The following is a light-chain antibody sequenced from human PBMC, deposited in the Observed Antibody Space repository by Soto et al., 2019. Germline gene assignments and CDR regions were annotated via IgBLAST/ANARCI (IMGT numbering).Light chain of an antibody. CDR1: RGVRSD. J-gene: IGKJ4*01. V-gene: IGKV1-6*01. Sequence: AIQMTQSPSSLSASVGDTVTISCRASRGVRSDVAWYQQRPGSVPKVLIYGAFNLYTGVPSRFSGSGYGSDFSLTISSPQPEDSATYYCVQDFNYPLTFGGGTKVEI. CDR3: VQDFNYPLT. CDR2: GAF.